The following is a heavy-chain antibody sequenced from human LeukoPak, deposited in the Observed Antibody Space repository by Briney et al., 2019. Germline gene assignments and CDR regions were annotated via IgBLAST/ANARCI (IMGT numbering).Heavy chain of an antibody. CDR1: GFTFSSYG. J-gene: IGHJ4*02. V-gene: IGHV3-30*02. Sequence: LSGGSLRLSCAASGFTFSSYGMHRVRQAPGKGLEWVAFIRYDGSNKYYADSVKGRFTISRDNSKNTLYLQMNSLRAEDTAVYYCAKKKDDFWSGYGGSDYWGQGTLVTVSS. CDR2: IRYDGSNK. D-gene: IGHD3-3*01. CDR3: AKKKDDFWSGYGGSDY.